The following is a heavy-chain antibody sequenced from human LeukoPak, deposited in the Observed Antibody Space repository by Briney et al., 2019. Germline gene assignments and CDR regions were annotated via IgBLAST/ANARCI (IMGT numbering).Heavy chain of an antibody. CDR1: GGFFTGLY. Sequence: SETLSLTCAVNGGFFTGLYWNWIRQPPGKGLEWIGEINHSGSTSYNPSLKSRATISVGTSRNQFSLKLSSMTAADTAVYYCLVAAAALGSQHWGQGTLVTVSS. D-gene: IGHD6-13*01. J-gene: IGHJ1*01. CDR3: LVAAAALGSQH. V-gene: IGHV4-34*01. CDR2: INHSGST.